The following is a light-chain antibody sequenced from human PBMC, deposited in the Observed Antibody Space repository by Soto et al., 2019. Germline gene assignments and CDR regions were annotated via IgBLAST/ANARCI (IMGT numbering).Light chain of an antibody. CDR1: QSVSSSY. J-gene: IGKJ3*01. Sequence: EIVLTQSPGTLSLSPGERATLSCRASQSVSSSYLAWYQQKPGQAPRLLIYGASSRATGIPDRFSVSGSGTDFTLTISRLEPEDVAVYYCQQYGSSPPLFTFGPGTKVYIK. CDR3: QQYGSSPPLFT. CDR2: GAS. V-gene: IGKV3-20*01.